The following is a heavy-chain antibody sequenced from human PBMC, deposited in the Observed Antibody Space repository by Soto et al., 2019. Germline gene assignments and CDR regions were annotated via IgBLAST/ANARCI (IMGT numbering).Heavy chain of an antibody. V-gene: IGHV4-30-2*01. D-gene: IGHD2-2*01. CDR1: GDSISSGGYS. CDR2: INHSGST. CDR3: ARGISTAVRWFDP. Sequence: HLHLQESGSGLVKPSQTLSLTCAVSGDSISSGGYSWSWIRHPPGTGLEWIGYINHSGSTYYNPSLGSRVTISVDRSKKQFSLKLTSVTGADSAFYYWARGISTAVRWFDPWGQGTLVTVSS. J-gene: IGHJ5*02.